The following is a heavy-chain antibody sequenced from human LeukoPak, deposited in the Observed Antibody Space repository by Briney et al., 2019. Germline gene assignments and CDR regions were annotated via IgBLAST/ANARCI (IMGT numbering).Heavy chain of an antibody. V-gene: IGHV4-34*01. Sequence: SETLSLTCAVYGGSFSGYYWSWIRQPPGKGLEWIGEINHSGGTNYNPSLKSRVTISVDTSKNQFSLKLSSVTAADTAVYYCAIRRWNCSSTSCYRPFDYWGRGTLVTVSS. CDR3: AIRRWNCSSTSCYRPFDY. CDR2: INHSGGT. D-gene: IGHD2-2*01. J-gene: IGHJ4*02. CDR1: GGSFSGYY.